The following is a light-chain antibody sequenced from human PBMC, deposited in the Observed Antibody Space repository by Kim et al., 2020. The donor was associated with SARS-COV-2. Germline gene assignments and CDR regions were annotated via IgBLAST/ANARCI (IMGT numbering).Light chain of an antibody. Sequence: SVSPGQTVSITCSGDKLGDKYVCWYQQKPGQSPVLVIYQDTERPSGIPERFSGSNSGNAATLTISGTQAMDEADYYCQTWDSGIWVFGGGTKLTVL. CDR2: QDT. CDR3: QTWDSGIWV. V-gene: IGLV3-1*01. J-gene: IGLJ3*02. CDR1: KLGDKY.